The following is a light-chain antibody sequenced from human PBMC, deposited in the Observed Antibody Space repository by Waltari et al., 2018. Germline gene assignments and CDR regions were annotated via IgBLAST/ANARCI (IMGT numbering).Light chain of an antibody. Sequence: EIGMTQSPATLSVSPGERAILSCRASQSLRNKLAWYQQKPGQAPRLLIYDPSTRATVIPATFSGSGSGTEFTLTISSLQSEDFVVYYCQQYNSWPYTFGQGTKLEIK. V-gene: IGKV3-15*01. J-gene: IGKJ2*01. CDR1: QSLRNK. CDR3: QQYNSWPYT. CDR2: DPS.